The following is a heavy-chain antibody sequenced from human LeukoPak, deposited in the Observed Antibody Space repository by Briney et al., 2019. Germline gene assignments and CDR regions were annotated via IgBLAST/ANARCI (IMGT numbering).Heavy chain of an antibody. J-gene: IGHJ4*02. D-gene: IGHD5-12*01. CDR1: GFTFSSYA. V-gene: IGHV3-23*01. Sequence: GGSLRLSCAASGFTFSSYAMTWVGQAPGKGREWVATISGSGDSTYYAASVKGRFTISRDNSKNTLYLQMNSLRPEDTAVYYCAKQGGYSDYETLDYWGQGTLVTVSS. CDR2: ISGSGDST. CDR3: AKQGGYSDYETLDY.